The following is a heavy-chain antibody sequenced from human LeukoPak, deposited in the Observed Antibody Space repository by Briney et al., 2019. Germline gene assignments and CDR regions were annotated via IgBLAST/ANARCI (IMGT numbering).Heavy chain of an antibody. J-gene: IGHJ3*02. D-gene: IGHD3-10*01. CDR2: LYYSGST. Sequence: GSLRLSCAASGFTFSDYSVNWVRQPPGKGLEWIGSLYYSGSTYYNPSLRSRVTISEDTSKNQFSLKLSSVTAADTAVYFCTFNLGSGSYAFDIWGQGTMVTVSS. CDR1: GFTFSDYS. V-gene: IGHV4-38-2*01. CDR3: TFNLGSGSYAFDI.